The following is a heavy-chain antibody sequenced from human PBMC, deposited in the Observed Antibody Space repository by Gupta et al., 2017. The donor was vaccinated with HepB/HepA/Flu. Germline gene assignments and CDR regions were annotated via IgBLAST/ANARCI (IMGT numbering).Heavy chain of an antibody. V-gene: IGHV4-31*11. CDR1: GDSIRTRNYF. Sequence: QVQLQESGPGLVTPSQTMSLTCAVSGDSIRTRNYFWGWIRQRPGKGLEWIGYIHYTGSTVYNASLESRVTISRDTSKNQFSLKLRSVTAADTAVYYCAREVDVATTTDAFDIWGQGTMVTVSS. D-gene: IGHD5-12*01. CDR3: AREVDVATTTDAFDI. J-gene: IGHJ3*02. CDR2: IHYTGST.